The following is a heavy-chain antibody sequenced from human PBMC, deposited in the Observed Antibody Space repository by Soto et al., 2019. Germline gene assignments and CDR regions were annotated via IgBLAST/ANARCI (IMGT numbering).Heavy chain of an antibody. J-gene: IGHJ4*02. Sequence: EVHLLESGGGLVHPGGSLRLSCGASGFTFSSCFMTWVRQAPGKGLEWVSCITDSGTGTYYAVSVKGRFTISRDKCKNTMYLQMNNLRAEDTGVYYCAKGLINGRWYAEDWGQGTLVTVSS. D-gene: IGHD6-13*01. CDR3: AKGLINGRWYAED. V-gene: IGHV3-23*01. CDR2: ITDSGTGT. CDR1: GFTFSSCF.